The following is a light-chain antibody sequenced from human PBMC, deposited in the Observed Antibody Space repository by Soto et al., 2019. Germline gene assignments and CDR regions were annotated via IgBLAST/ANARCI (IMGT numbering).Light chain of an antibody. CDR1: SSNIGAGYD. Sequence: QTVVTQPPSVSGAPGQRVTISCTESSSNIGAGYDVHGYQQLPGTAPKLLIYGNSNRPSGVPDRFSGSKSGTSASLAITGLQAEDEADYYCQSYASSLSGWVFGGGTKVTVL. V-gene: IGLV1-40*01. CDR2: GNS. CDR3: QSYASSLSGWV. J-gene: IGLJ3*02.